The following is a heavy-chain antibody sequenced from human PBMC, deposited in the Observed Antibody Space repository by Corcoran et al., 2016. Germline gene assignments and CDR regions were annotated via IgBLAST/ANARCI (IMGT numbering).Heavy chain of an antibody. Sequence: QVQLVQSGAEVKKPGASVKVSCKASGYTFTSYDINWVRQATGQGLEWMVWMNPNSGNTGYAQKFQGRVTMTRNTSISTAYMELSSLRSEDTAVSYCARDFSQYCTNGVCYSAAVYYYYGMDVWGQGTTVTVSS. D-gene: IGHD2-8*01. CDR2: MNPNSGNT. V-gene: IGHV1-8*01. CDR3: ARDFSQYCTNGVCYSAAVYYYYGMDV. J-gene: IGHJ6*02. CDR1: GYTFTSYD.